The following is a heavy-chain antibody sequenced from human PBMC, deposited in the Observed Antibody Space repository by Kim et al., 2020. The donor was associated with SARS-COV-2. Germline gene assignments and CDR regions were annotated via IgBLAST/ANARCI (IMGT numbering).Heavy chain of an antibody. CDR1: GGSVKGLY. CDR2: MHSDGRN. J-gene: IGHJ4*02. CDR3: ARLGGTYFDH. D-gene: IGHD2-15*01. Sequence: SETLSLTCSLSGGSVKGLYWAWIRQAPGKGLESLAYMHSDGRNKYNDSLKSRLNMSIDTSNNHFSLILTSATAADTAVYFCARLGGTYFDHWGQGILVTVSS. V-gene: IGHV4-59*02.